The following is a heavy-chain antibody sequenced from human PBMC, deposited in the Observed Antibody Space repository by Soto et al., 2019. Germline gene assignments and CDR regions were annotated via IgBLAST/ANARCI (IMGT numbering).Heavy chain of an antibody. CDR1: GGSISSYY. CDR3: ARDMSSWTGSLDY. D-gene: IGHD3-9*01. Sequence: SETLSLTCTVSGGSISSYYWSWIRQPPGKGLEWIGYIYYSGSTNYNPSLKSRVTISVDTSKNQFSLKLSSVTAADTAVYYCARDMSSWTGSLDYWGQGTLVTVSS. J-gene: IGHJ4*02. V-gene: IGHV4-59*01. CDR2: IYYSGST.